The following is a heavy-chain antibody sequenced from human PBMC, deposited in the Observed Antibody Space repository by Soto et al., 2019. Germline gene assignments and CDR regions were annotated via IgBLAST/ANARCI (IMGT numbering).Heavy chain of an antibody. Sequence: LSETLSLISTVSDGSIRSINNHFIKPYCTWIQRFPGKGLDGIEYISKIGFTRYNPSLKSRVSISVDTSKNQFSLKLTSVTAADTAVYYCTTQGLGGLHGLVDVWGQGTTVTVSS. V-gene: IGHV4-61*05. CDR2: ISKIGFT. J-gene: IGHJ6*02. CDR3: TTQGLGGLHGLVDV. D-gene: IGHD3-10*01. CDR1: DGSIRSINNHFIKPY.